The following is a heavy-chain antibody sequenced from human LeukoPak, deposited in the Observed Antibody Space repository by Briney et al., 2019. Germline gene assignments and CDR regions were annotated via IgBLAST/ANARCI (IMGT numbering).Heavy chain of an antibody. CDR1: GGSLSGSY. CDR3: ARDPCGSINCPLRY. D-gene: IGHD1-26*01. CDR2: INHSGRT. J-gene: IGHJ4*02. V-gene: IGHV4-34*01. Sequence: SETLSLTCAVFGGSLSGSYCNWIRQTPGKGLECIGEINHSGRTNYNSSLKSRVTISVDTSKNQFSLKLISVTAADTAVYYCARDPCGSINCPLRYWGQGTQVTVSS.